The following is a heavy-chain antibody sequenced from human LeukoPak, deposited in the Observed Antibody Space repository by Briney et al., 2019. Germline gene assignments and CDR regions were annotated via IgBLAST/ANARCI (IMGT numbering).Heavy chain of an antibody. D-gene: IGHD1-26*01. Sequence: ASVTVSCKASGYTFTSYGISWVRQAPGQGLEWMGWISAYNGNTNYAQKLQGRVTMTTDTSTSTAFMELRSLRSDDTAVYYCARSPQELLVPDYWGQGTLVTVSS. J-gene: IGHJ4*02. CDR3: ARSPQELLVPDY. CDR2: ISAYNGNT. V-gene: IGHV1-18*01. CDR1: GYTFTSYG.